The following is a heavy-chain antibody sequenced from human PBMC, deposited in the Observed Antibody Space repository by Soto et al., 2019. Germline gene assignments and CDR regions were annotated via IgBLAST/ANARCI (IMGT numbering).Heavy chain of an antibody. D-gene: IGHD3-10*01. J-gene: IGHJ6*02. V-gene: IGHV3-11*01. CDR2: ISSSGSTI. CDR1: GFTFSDYY. CDR3: AREEVRHCYGSGSYYCYGMDV. Sequence: GGSLRLSCAASGFTFSDYYMSWIRQAPGKGLEWVSYISSSGSTIYYADSVKGRFTISRDNAKNSLYLQMNSLRAEDTAVYYCAREEVRHCYGSGSYYCYGMDVWGQGTTVTVSS.